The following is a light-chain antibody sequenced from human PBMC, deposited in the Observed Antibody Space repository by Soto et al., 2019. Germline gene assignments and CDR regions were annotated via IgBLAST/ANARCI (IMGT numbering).Light chain of an antibody. CDR3: QQYGNSPVT. Sequence: EIVLTQSPGTLSLSPGERATLSCRASQRVSNNEIAWYQQKPGQAPRLLIYGASNRATGIPARFSGSGSGTDFTLTISRLEPEDFAVYYCQQYGNSPVTSGGGTKVDIK. V-gene: IGKV3-20*01. CDR1: QRVSNNE. J-gene: IGKJ4*01. CDR2: GAS.